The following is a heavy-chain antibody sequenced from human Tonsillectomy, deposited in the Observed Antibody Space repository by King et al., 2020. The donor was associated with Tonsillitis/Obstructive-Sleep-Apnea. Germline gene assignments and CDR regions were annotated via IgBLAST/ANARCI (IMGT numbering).Heavy chain of an antibody. CDR2: IYPGDSDT. CDR3: ARLPPYSTPPGDV. CDR1: GYSFTNYW. V-gene: IGHV5-51*01. Sequence: QLVQSGAEVKKPGESLKISCKGSGYSFTNYWIGWVRQMPGKGLEWMGIIYPGDSDTKYSPSFQGQVTISADKSISTAYLQWSSLKASDTAIYYCARLPPYSTPPGDVWGKGTTVTVSS. J-gene: IGHJ6*04. D-gene: IGHD4-11*01.